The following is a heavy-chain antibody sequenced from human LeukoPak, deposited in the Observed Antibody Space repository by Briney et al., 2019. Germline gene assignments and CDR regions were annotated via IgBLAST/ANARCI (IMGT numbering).Heavy chain of an antibody. CDR3: ARPLDGYYDSSGYYNLYYFDY. D-gene: IGHD3-22*01. V-gene: IGHV3-7*01. CDR1: GFTFSSYW. CDR2: IKQDGSEK. J-gene: IGHJ4*02. Sequence: GGSLRLSCAASGFTFSSYWMSWVRQAPGKGLEWVANIKQDGSEKYYVDSVKGRFTISRDNAKNSLYLQMNSLRAEDTAVYYCARPLDGYYDSSGYYNLYYFDYWGQGTLVTVSS.